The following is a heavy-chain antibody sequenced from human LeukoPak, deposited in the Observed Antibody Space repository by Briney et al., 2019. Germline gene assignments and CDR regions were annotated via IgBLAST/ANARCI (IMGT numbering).Heavy chain of an antibody. CDR2: INPNSGGT. D-gene: IGHD2-15*01. Sequence: ASVKVSCKASGYTLTGYYMHWVRQAPGQGLEWMGWINPNSGGTNYAQKFQGRVTMTRDTSISTAYMELSRLRSDDTAVYYCARDHGDCSGGSCYRLTFDIWGQGTMVTVSS. CDR3: ARDHGDCSGGSCYRLTFDI. V-gene: IGHV1-2*02. J-gene: IGHJ3*02. CDR1: GYTLTGYY.